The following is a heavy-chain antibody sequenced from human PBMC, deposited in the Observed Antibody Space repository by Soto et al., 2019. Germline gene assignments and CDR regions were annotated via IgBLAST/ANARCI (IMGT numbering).Heavy chain of an antibody. CDR2: IYRNNNT. CDR3: ARDHHRYSGYDYVDY. V-gene: IGHV3-66*01. CDR1: GFTVSSNY. Sequence: GSLRLSCAASGFTVSSNYMSWVRQAPGKGLEWVSVIYRNNNTYYGDSVKGRFTISRDNSKNTLYLQMNSLRAEDTAVYYCARDHHRYSGYDYVDYWGQGTLVTVSS. D-gene: IGHD5-12*01. J-gene: IGHJ4*02.